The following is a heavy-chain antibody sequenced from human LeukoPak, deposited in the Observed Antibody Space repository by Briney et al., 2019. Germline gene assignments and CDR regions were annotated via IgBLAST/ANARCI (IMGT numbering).Heavy chain of an antibody. V-gene: IGHV4-39*07. CDR1: GGSISSSSYY. J-gene: IGHJ3*02. Sequence: KSSETLSLTCTVSGGSISSSSYYWGWIRQPPGKGLEWIGSIYYSGSTYYNPSLKSRVTISVDTSKNQFSLKLSSVTAADTAVYYCAREGRYFDWLLSAFDIWGQGTMVTVSS. D-gene: IGHD3-9*01. CDR3: AREGRYFDWLLSAFDI. CDR2: IYYSGST.